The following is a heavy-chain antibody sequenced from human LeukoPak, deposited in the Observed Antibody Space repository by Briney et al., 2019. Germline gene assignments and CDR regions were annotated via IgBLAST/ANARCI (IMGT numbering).Heavy chain of an antibody. CDR2: IWYDGSNK. CDR3: ARDCYYGSGSYLSYYYGMDV. D-gene: IGHD3-10*01. J-gene: IGHJ6*04. Sequence: GGSLRLSCAASGFTFSSYGMHWVRQAPGKGLEWVVVIWYDGSNKYYADSVKGRFTISRDNSKNTLYLQMNSLRAEDTAVYYCARDCYYGSGSYLSYYYGMDVWGKGTTVTVSS. V-gene: IGHV3-33*01. CDR1: GFTFSSYG.